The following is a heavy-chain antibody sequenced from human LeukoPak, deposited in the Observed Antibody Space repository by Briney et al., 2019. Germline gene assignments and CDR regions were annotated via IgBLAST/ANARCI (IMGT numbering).Heavy chain of an antibody. CDR3: VKQAGVY. J-gene: IGHJ4*02. Sequence: GGSLKLSCAASGFTISNLWMTWVRQAPGKGLECVANIKGDGSEKNYVDSVKGRFTISRDDAKNSLYLQMNSLGAEDTAVYYCVKQAGVYWGQGTLVTVSS. D-gene: IGHD6-19*01. CDR2: IKGDGSEK. V-gene: IGHV3-7*01. CDR1: GFTISNLW.